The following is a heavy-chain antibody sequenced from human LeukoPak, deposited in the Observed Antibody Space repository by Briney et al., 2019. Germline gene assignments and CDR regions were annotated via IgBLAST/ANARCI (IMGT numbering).Heavy chain of an antibody. J-gene: IGHJ3*02. CDR3: ARDSARGYSYGYNAFDI. Sequence: ASVKVSCKASGYNFRNYGIGWVRQAPRQGLEWMGWITAGNGNTNYAQKVQGRVTMTTDTSTSTAYMEPRSLRSDDTAVYFCARDSARGYSYGYNAFDIWGQRTMVTVSS. CDR2: ITAGNGNT. CDR1: GYNFRNYG. V-gene: IGHV1-18*01. D-gene: IGHD5-18*01.